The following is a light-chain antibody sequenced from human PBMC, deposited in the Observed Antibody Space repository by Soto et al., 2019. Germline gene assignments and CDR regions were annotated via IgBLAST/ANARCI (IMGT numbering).Light chain of an antibody. CDR1: SSDVGGYNY. J-gene: IGLJ1*01. V-gene: IGLV2-14*03. CDR2: DVS. CDR3: SSYTTSNTRQIV. Sequence: QSALTQPASVSGSPGQSITLSCTGTSSDVGGYNYVSWYQHHPGKAPKLMIFDVSNRPSGVSNRFSGSKSGNTASLTISGRQPEDEADYYCSSYTTSNTRQIVFGTGTKLTLL.